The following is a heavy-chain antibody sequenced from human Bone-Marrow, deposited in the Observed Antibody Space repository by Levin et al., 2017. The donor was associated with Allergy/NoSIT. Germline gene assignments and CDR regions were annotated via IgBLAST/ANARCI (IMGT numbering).Heavy chain of an antibody. CDR1: GDSSSHYY. CDR2: INYSGSSA. D-gene: IGHD3-10*01. Sequence: PSETLSLTCIVSGDSSSHYYWSWFRQPPGRGLQWIGYINYSGSSANYNPSLKSRVTMSIDTSKSQYSLKLSSVTAADTAVYYCARDQLWVGELFTDYWGQGILVTVSS. J-gene: IGHJ4*02. V-gene: IGHV4-59*01. CDR3: ARDQLWVGELFTDY.